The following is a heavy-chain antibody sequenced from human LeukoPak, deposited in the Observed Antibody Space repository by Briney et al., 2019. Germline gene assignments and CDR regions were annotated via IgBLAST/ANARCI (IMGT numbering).Heavy chain of an antibody. CDR1: GYSISSGYY. V-gene: IGHV4-38-2*02. Sequence: SETLSLTCTVSGYSISSGYYWGWIRQPPGKGLEWIGSIYHSGSTSYNPSLKSRVTISVDTSKNQFSLKLSSVTATDTAVYYCAIIAAAGKLNAFDIWGQGTMVTVSS. J-gene: IGHJ3*02. CDR2: IYHSGST. D-gene: IGHD6-13*01. CDR3: AIIAAAGKLNAFDI.